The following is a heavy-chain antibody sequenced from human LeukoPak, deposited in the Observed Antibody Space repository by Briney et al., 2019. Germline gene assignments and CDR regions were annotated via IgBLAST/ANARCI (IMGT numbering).Heavy chain of an antibody. CDR3: ARCLGDMYYFDY. CDR2: IIPIFGTA. Sequence: AASVKVSCKASGGTFSSYAISWVRQAPGQGLEWTGGIIPIFGTANYAQKFQGRVTITTDESTSTAYMELSSLRSEDTAVYYCARCLGDMYYFDYWGQGTLVTVSS. V-gene: IGHV1-69*05. J-gene: IGHJ4*02. D-gene: IGHD5/OR15-5a*01. CDR1: GGTFSSYA.